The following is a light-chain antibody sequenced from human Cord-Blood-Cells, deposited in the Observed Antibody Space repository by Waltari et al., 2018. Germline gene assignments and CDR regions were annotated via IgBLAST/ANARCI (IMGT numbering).Light chain of an antibody. V-gene: IGKV4-1*01. CDR1: QCVLYSSNNKNY. J-gene: IGKJ3*01. Sequence: IVMTQSPDPLAVSLGERPTINCKSSQCVLYSSNNKNYFALYPQKPGQPPKLLIYWASTRESGVPDRFSGSGSGTDFTLTNSSLQAEDVAVYDCQQYYSTPFTFEPGTKVDIK. CDR3: QQYYSTPFT. CDR2: WAS.